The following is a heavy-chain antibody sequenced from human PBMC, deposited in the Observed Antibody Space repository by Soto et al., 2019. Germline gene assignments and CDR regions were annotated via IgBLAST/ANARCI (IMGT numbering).Heavy chain of an antibody. J-gene: IGHJ4*02. CDR2: IIPIFGAA. V-gene: IGHV1-69*12. CDR3: ARDPTYYRYYFDY. Sequence: QVQLVQSGAEVKKPGSSVKVSCKASGGTFNSYAINWVRQAPGQGLEWMGGIIPIFGAANYAQKFQGRVTITADESTSTAYMELSSLRSEDTAVYDCARDPTYYRYYFDYWGQGTLVTVS. D-gene: IGHD2-21*01. CDR1: GGTFNSYA.